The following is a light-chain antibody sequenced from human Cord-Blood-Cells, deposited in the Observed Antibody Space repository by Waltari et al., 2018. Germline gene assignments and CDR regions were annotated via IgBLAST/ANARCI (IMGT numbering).Light chain of an antibody. V-gene: IGLV2-14*01. CDR2: DVS. CDR3: SSYTSSSTLVV. J-gene: IGLJ2*01. CDR1: SSDVVGYNY. Sequence: QSALTQPASVSGSPGQSITISCTGTSSDVVGYNYVSWYQQHPGKAPKLMIYDVSNRPSGVSNRFSGSKSGNTASLTISGLQAEDEVDYYCSSYTSSSTLVVFGGGTKLTVL.